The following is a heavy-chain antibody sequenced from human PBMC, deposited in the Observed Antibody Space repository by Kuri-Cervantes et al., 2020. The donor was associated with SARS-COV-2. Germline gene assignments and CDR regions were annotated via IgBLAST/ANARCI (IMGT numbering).Heavy chain of an antibody. Sequence: SVKVSCKASGGTFSSCAISWVQQAPGQGLEWMGGIIPIFGTANYAQKFQGRVTITADESTSTAYMELSSLRSEDTAVYYCARGRVAGSHLSFYYWGQGTLVTVSS. V-gene: IGHV1-69*13. CDR2: IIPIFGTA. CDR3: ARGRVAGSHLSFYY. CDR1: GGTFSSCA. D-gene: IGHD6-19*01. J-gene: IGHJ4*02.